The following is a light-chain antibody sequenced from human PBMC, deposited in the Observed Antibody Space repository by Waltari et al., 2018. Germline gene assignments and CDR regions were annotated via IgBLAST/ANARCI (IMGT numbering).Light chain of an antibody. J-gene: IGLJ3*02. V-gene: IGLV2-23*02. CDR1: SSAIGGYDI. Sequence: QSALTQPASVSGSPGQSVTISCTGASSAIGGYDIVHWYQQHPGNAPKLIICDVSKRPSGVSDRFSGSKSGDTASLTISGLQFEDEADYYCCSYAGNYIWVFGGGTRLTVL. CDR3: CSYAGNYIWV. CDR2: DVS.